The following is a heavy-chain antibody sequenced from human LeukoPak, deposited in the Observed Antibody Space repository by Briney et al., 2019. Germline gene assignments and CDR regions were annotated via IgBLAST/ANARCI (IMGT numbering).Heavy chain of an antibody. V-gene: IGHV4-34*01. J-gene: IGHJ5*02. D-gene: IGHD3-3*01. CDR1: GGSFSGYS. CDR2: INHSGST. Sequence: PSETLSLTCAVYGGSFSGYSWSWIRQPPGKGLEWIGEINHSGSTNYNPSLKSRVTISVDTSKNQFSLKLSSVTAADTAVYYCARVDSDFWSGYYRGSNWFDPWGQGTLVTVSS. CDR3: ARVDSDFWSGYYRGSNWFDP.